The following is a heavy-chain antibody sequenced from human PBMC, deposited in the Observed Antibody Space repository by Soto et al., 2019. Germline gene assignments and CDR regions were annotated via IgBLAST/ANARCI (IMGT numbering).Heavy chain of an antibody. J-gene: IGHJ6*02. Sequence: GGSLRLSCAASGFTFSSYAMHWVRQAPGKGLEWVAVISYDGSNKYYADSVKGRFTISRDNSKNTLYLQMNSLRAEDTAVYYYARDLGEDDYYGMDDWGQGTTVTVSS. CDR3: ARDLGEDDYYGMDD. CDR1: GFTFSSYA. CDR2: ISYDGSNK. D-gene: IGHD1-26*01. V-gene: IGHV3-30-3*01.